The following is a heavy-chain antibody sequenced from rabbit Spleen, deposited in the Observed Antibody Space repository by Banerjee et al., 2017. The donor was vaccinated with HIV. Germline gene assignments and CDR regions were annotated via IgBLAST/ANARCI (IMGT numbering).Heavy chain of an antibody. J-gene: IGHJ4*01. D-gene: IGHD4-2*01. CDR2: IAGSSGST. Sequence: EQLEESGGGLVKPEGSLTLTCKAAGFSFSSSDYICWVRQAPGKGLEWISCIAGSSGSTAYANWAKGRFTISKTSSTTVTLQMTSLTAADTATYFCARDAGTYDYIDGYFNLWALAPSSPS. CDR3: ARDAGTYDYIDGYFNL. V-gene: IGHV1S45*01. CDR1: GFSFSSSDY.